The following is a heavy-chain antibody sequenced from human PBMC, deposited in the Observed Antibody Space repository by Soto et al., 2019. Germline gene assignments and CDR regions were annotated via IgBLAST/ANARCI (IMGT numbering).Heavy chain of an antibody. Sequence: LSHTCSVSGGSIDNYYWSWFRQPAGKELEWIGRIYSSGTTNFNPSLKSRVTMSVDTSKNQFSLKLFSVTAADTAVYYCATRADRIYSYGMDVWGQGTTVTVSS. CDR3: ATRADRIYSYGMDV. V-gene: IGHV4-4*07. J-gene: IGHJ6*02. CDR1: GGSIDNYY. CDR2: IYSSGTT.